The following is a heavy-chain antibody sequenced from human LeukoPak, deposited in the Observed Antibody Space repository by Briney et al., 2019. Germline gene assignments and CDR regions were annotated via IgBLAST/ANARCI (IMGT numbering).Heavy chain of an antibody. V-gene: IGHV3-30*04. CDR1: GFTFSSYA. J-gene: IGHJ6*04. D-gene: IGHD3-10*02. CDR2: ISYDGSNK. Sequence: GGSLRLSCAASGFTFSSYAMHWVREAPGRGLEWVAVISYDGSNKYYADSVKGRFTISRGNAKNSLYLQMNSLRAEDTAVYYCAELGITMIGGVWGKGTTVTISS. CDR3: AELGITMIGGV.